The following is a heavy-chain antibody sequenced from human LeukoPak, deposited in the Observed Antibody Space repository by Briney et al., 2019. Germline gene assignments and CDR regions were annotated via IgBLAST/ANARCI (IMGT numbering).Heavy chain of an antibody. V-gene: IGHV3-23*01. CDR3: AKDVVAVAGTTDALDI. CDR1: GFTFSSYA. CDR2: ISGSGGST. Sequence: PGGSLRLSCAASGFTFSSYAMSWVRQAPGKGLEWVSAISGSGGSTYYADSVKGRFTISRDNSKNTLYLQMNSLRAEDTAVYYCAKDVVAVAGTTDALDIWGQGTMVTVSS. D-gene: IGHD6-19*01. J-gene: IGHJ3*02.